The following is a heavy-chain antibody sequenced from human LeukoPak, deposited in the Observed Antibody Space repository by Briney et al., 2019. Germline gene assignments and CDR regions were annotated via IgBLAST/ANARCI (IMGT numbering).Heavy chain of an antibody. CDR2: IRGGGAAT. V-gene: IGHV3-23*01. Sequence: GGSLRLSCAASGFTFSSFAMTWVRQSPGKGLEWVSSIRGGGAATGYADSVRGRFTIFRGNSKNTLYLQMNSLRAEDSAVYFCGRDPNGDYVGAFEFWGQGTLVTVSS. CDR1: GFTFSSFA. D-gene: IGHD4-17*01. CDR3: GRDPNGDYVGAFEF. J-gene: IGHJ3*01.